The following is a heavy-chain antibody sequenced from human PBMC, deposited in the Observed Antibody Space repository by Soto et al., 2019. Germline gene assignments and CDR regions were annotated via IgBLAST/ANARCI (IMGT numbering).Heavy chain of an antibody. D-gene: IGHD3-10*01. J-gene: IGHJ4*02. Sequence: ASGATLVNPTQTLPLTCTLSGFSLGTSGVGVGWIRQPPGKALEWLALIYWDDDKRYSPSLKSRLTITKDTSKSQVVLTMTNMDPVDTATYYCAHYGSGSRYTLPPYYFHYWGQGTLVTVSS. CDR1: GFSLGTSGVG. CDR2: IYWDDDK. CDR3: AHYGSGSRYTLPPYYFHY. V-gene: IGHV2-5*02.